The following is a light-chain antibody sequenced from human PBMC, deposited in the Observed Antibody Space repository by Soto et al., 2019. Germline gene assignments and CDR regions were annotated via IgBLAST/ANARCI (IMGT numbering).Light chain of an antibody. V-gene: IGKV3D-15*03. J-gene: IGKJ1*01. CDR3: QYYGSSST. CDR1: QSVSSTF. CDR2: GAS. Sequence: EIVMTQSPANLSVSPEERATLSFRASQSVSSTFAWYQQQPGQAPRLLLYGASIRATGIPDRFSGSGSGTDFTLTISILEPADFAVYYCQYYGSSSTFGQGTKVDI.